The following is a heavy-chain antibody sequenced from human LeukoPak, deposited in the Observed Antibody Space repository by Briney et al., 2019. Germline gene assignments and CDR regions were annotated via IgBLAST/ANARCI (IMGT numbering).Heavy chain of an antibody. D-gene: IGHD2-15*01. Sequence: ASVKVSCKASGYTFSDYYMHWVRQAAGHRLEWMGWIHPNSGGTNYAQKFQGRATMTRDTSISTAYMELSRLRSDDTAVYYCARMIVVVVAATSDLYYFDYWGQGTPVTVSS. CDR1: GYTFSDYY. J-gene: IGHJ4*02. CDR2: IHPNSGGT. CDR3: ARMIVVVVAATSDLYYFDY. V-gene: IGHV1-2*02.